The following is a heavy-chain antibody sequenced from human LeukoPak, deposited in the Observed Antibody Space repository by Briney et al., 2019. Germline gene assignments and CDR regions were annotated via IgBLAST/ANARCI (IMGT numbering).Heavy chain of an antibody. J-gene: IGHJ6*02. D-gene: IGHD3-10*01. V-gene: IGHV4-34*01. CDR2: INHSGST. Sequence: SETLSLTCAVYGGSFSGYYWSWIRQPPGKGLEWIGEINHSGSTNYNPSLKSRVTISVDTSKNQFSLKLSSVTAADTAVYYCARGEYGSGSYSNSRVNYYYGMDVWGQGTTVTVSS. CDR3: ARGEYGSGSYSNSRVNYYYGMDV. CDR1: GGSFSGYY.